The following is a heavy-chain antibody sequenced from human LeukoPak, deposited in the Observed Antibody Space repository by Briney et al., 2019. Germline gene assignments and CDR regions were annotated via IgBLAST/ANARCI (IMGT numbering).Heavy chain of an antibody. CDR3: ARFPCNGYSCYSGIRAFDA. CDR2: INHSGSS. V-gene: IGHV4-34*01. J-gene: IGHJ3*01. CDR1: GGSFSGGY. Sequence: SETLSLTCAVYGGSFSGGYWSWIRQSPGKGLERIGEINHSGSSTYNPSLKSRVTISVDTSKNQFSLNLSSVTAADTAEYYCARFPCNGYSCYSGIRAFDAWGQGTMVTVSS. D-gene: IGHD2-15*01.